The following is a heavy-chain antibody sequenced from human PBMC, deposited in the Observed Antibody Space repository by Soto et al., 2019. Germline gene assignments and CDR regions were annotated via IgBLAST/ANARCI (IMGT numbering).Heavy chain of an antibody. J-gene: IGHJ6*02. V-gene: IGHV1-69*13. CDR1: GGTFSSYA. D-gene: IGHD6-13*01. Sequence: SVKVSCKASGGTFSSYAISWVRQAPGQGLEWMGGIIPIFGTANYAQKFQGRVTITADESTSTAYMELSSLRSEDTAVYYCARDIKGGRLSKQLLPDYYYYYGMDVWGQGTTVTVSS. CDR3: ARDIKGGRLSKQLLPDYYYYYGMDV. CDR2: IIPIFGTA.